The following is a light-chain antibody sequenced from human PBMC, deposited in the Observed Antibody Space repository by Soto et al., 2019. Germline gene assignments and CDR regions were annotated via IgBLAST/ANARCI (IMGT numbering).Light chain of an antibody. Sequence: IQMTQSPSTLSASVGDRVTITCRASQSISVWLAWYQQKPGRAPKLLIYDASTLESGVPSRFSGSGSGTEFTLTISSLQPDDFATYYCQQYSSHDLLTFGGGTKVDIK. CDR2: DAS. J-gene: IGKJ4*01. CDR3: QQYSSHDLLT. CDR1: QSISVW. V-gene: IGKV1-5*01.